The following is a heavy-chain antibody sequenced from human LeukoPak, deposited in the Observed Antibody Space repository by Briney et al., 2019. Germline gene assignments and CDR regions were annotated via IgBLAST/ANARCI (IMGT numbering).Heavy chain of an antibody. J-gene: IGHJ4*02. CDR1: GGSISSSSYY. CDR2: IDYSGST. D-gene: IGHD2-15*01. V-gene: IGHV4-39*01. Sequence: SETLSLTCTVSGGSISSSSYYWGWIRQPPGKGLEWIGSIDYSGSTYYNPSLKSRVTISVDTSKNQFSLKLSSVTAADTAVYYCARGNCSGGSCLADSPFDYWGQGTLVTVSS. CDR3: ARGNCSGGSCLADSPFDY.